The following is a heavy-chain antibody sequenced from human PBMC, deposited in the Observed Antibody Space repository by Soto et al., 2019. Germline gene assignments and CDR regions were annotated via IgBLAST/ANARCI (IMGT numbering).Heavy chain of an antibody. Sequence: QVQLQESGPGLVKPSETLSLTCTVPGGSISSYYWSWIRQPPGKGLEWIGYIYYSGSTNYNPSLKSRVTISVDTSKNQFSLKLSSVTAADTAVYYCAREEGSSPNWFDPWGQGTLVTVSS. J-gene: IGHJ5*02. V-gene: IGHV4-59*01. CDR3: AREEGSSPNWFDP. CDR2: IYYSGST. D-gene: IGHD6-19*01. CDR1: GGSISSYY.